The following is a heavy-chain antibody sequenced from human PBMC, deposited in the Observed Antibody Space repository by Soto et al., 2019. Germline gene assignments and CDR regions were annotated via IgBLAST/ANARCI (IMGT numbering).Heavy chain of an antibody. CDR3: TTGWFYP. J-gene: IGHJ5*02. CDR2: IKRKTDGGTT. Sequence: EVQLVESGGGLVKPGGSLRLSCAASGFTFSNAWMSWVRQAPGKGLEWVGRIKRKTDGGTTDYAAPVKGRLTISRDDSKYTLYLQMTSGQAEHTAVYYCTTGWFYPLGPGTLVTVSS. CDR1: GFTFSNAW. V-gene: IGHV3-15*01.